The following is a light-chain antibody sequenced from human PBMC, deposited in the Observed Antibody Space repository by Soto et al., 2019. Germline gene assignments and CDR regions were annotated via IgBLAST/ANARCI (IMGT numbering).Light chain of an antibody. J-gene: IGKJ1*01. V-gene: IGKV3-15*01. CDR3: QQYNSYSQT. CDR2: GAS. Sequence: EIIMTHSPAILSVSPGERATLSFRASQSVSSNLAWYQQKPGQAPRLLIYGASTRATGIPARFSGSGSGTEFTLTISSLQSEDFATYYCQQYNSYSQTFGQGTKVDIK. CDR1: QSVSSN.